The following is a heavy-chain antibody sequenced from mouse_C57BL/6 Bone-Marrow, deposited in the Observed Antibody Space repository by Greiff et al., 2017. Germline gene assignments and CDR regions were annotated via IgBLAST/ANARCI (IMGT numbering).Heavy chain of an antibody. V-gene: IGHV1-64*01. D-gene: IGHD2-4*01. CDR2: IHPNSGST. CDR3: AFDDYGGFAY. J-gene: IGHJ3*01. Sequence: QVQLQQPGAELVKPGASVKLSCKASGYTFTSYWMHWVKQRPGQGLEWIGMIHPNSGSTNYNEKFKSKATLTVDKSSSTAYMQLRSLTSEDSEVYYCAFDDYGGFAYWGQGTLVTVSA. CDR1: GYTFTSYW.